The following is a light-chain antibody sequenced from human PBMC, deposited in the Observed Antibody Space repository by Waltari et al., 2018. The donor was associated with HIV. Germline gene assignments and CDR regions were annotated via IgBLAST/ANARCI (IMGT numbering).Light chain of an antibody. CDR3: SSYTSSSTHYV. V-gene: IGLV2-14*03. J-gene: IGLJ1*01. CDR1: SSDVGGYNY. Sequence: QSALTQPASVSGSPGQSIPIPCPGTSSDVGGYNYFSWYQQHPGKAPKLMIYDVSNRPSGVSNRFSGSKSGNTASLTISGLQAEDEADYYCSSYTSSSTHYVFGTGTKVTVL. CDR2: DVS.